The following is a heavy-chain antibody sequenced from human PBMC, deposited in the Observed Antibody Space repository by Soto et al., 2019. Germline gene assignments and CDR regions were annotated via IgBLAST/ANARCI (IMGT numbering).Heavy chain of an antibody. CDR2: IYYSGST. Sequence: QVQLQESGPGLVKPSETLSLMCTVSGGSISSNYWSWIRQPPGKGLEYIGYIYYSGSTNYNPSLKSRVTISVDTSKNPCSLTLSSVTAADTAVYYCARGGGSPDYWGQGTLVTVSS. J-gene: IGHJ4*02. V-gene: IGHV4-59*01. CDR3: ARGGGSPDY. D-gene: IGHD3-10*01. CDR1: GGSISSNY.